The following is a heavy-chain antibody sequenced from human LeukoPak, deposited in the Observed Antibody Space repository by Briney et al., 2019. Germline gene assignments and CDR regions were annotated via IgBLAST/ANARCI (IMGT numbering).Heavy chain of an antibody. Sequence: GASVKVSCKASGYTFTSYYMHRVRQAPGQGLEWMGIINPSGGSTSYARKFQGRVTMTRDTSTSTVYMELSSLRSEDTAVYYCAREKSAYSSGWYGYDYWGQGTLVTVSS. V-gene: IGHV1-46*01. CDR3: AREKSAYSSGWYGYDY. J-gene: IGHJ4*02. CDR1: GYTFTSYY. D-gene: IGHD6-19*01. CDR2: INPSGGST.